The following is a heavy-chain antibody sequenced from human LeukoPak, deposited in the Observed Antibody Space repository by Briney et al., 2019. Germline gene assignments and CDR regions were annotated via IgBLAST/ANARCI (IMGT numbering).Heavy chain of an antibody. CDR1: GYTFTSYG. Sequence: VSVKVSCKASGYTFTSYGISWVRQAPGQGLEWMGWISAYNGNTNYAQKLQGRVTMTTDTSTSTAYMELRSLRSDDTAVYYCARVDSPYDFWSGYYSYYYYMDVWGKGTTVTVSS. CDR3: ARVDSPYDFWSGYYSYYYYMDV. CDR2: ISAYNGNT. V-gene: IGHV1-18*01. J-gene: IGHJ6*03. D-gene: IGHD3-3*01.